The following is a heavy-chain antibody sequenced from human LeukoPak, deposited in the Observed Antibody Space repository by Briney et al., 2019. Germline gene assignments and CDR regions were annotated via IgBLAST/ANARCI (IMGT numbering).Heavy chain of an antibody. CDR3: ATRWYDILTGYPMDV. CDR1: GGSISSSNW. Sequence: SEALSLTCAVSGGSISSSNWWSWVRQPPGKGLEWIGEIYHSGSTNCNPSLKSRVTISVDKSKNQFPLKLSSVTAADTAVYYCATRWYDILTGYPMDVWGKGTTVTVSS. D-gene: IGHD3-9*01. CDR2: IYHSGST. J-gene: IGHJ6*04. V-gene: IGHV4-4*02.